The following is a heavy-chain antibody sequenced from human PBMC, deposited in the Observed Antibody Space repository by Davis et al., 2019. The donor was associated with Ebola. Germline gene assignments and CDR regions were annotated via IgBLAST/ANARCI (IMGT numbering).Heavy chain of an antibody. Sequence: PGGSLRLSCAASGFTFSSYGMHWVRQAPGKGLEWVAVIWYDGSNKYYADSVKGRFTISRDNSKNTLYLQMNSLRAEDTAVYYCTRDWGGSYFGWFDPWGQGTLVTVSS. D-gene: IGHD1-26*01. CDR1: GFTFSSYG. V-gene: IGHV3-33*01. J-gene: IGHJ5*02. CDR2: IWYDGSNK. CDR3: TRDWGGSYFGWFDP.